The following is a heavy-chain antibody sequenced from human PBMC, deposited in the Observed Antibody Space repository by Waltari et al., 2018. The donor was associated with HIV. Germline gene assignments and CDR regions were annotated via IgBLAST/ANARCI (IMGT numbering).Heavy chain of an antibody. CDR2: INPNSGGT. Sequence: QVQLVQSGAEVKKPGASANVSCKASGYTFTDYYMHWVRQATGQGLEWMGRINPNSGGTNYAQKFQGRVTMTRDTSVSTAYMELRRLRSDDTAVYYCASGRIAAAGPLSPFDYWGQGTLVTVSS. CDR1: GYTFTDYY. CDR3: ASGRIAAAGPLSPFDY. J-gene: IGHJ4*02. V-gene: IGHV1-2*06. D-gene: IGHD6-13*01.